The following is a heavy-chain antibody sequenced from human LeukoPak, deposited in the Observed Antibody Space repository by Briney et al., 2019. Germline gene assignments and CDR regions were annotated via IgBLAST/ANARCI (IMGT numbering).Heavy chain of an antibody. Sequence: SETLSLTCAVYGGSFSDYYWSWIRQPPGKGLEWIGEISHSGSTNYNPSLKSRVTISVDTSKNQFSLKLSSVTAADTAVYYCARSYSSSWYPYYYYYYMDVWGKGTTVTVSS. CDR2: ISHSGST. J-gene: IGHJ6*03. D-gene: IGHD6-13*01. V-gene: IGHV4-34*01. CDR1: GGSFSDYY. CDR3: ARSYSSSWYPYYYYYYMDV.